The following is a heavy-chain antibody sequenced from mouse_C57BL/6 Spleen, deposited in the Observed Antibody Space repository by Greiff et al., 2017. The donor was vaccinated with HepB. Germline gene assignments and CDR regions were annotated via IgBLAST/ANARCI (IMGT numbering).Heavy chain of an antibody. D-gene: IGHD1-1*01. CDR2: IYPRDGST. CDR1: GYTFTSYD. CDR3: ARLGYYGSGGAMDY. V-gene: IGHV1-85*01. Sequence: QVQLQQSGPELVKPGASVKLSCKASGYTFTSYDINWAKQRPGQGLEWIGWIYPRDGSTKYTEKFKGEATLTVDTSSSTAYMELHSLTSEDSAVYFCARLGYYGSGGAMDYWGQGTSVTVSS. J-gene: IGHJ4*01.